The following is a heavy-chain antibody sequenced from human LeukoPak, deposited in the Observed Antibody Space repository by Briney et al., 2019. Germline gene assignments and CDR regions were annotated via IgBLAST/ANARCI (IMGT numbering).Heavy chain of an antibody. Sequence: SETLSLTCTVSGDSFSSVTDYWDWIRQPPGKGLEWIGTIYYSGSTSYNPSLKSRVTISVDTSKNQFSLKLSSVTAADTAVYYCARVFHPTSSQFYFDYWGQGTLVTVSS. CDR1: GDSFSSVTDY. CDR2: IYYSGST. J-gene: IGHJ4*02. CDR3: ARVFHPTSSQFYFDY. V-gene: IGHV4-39*07. D-gene: IGHD2-2*01.